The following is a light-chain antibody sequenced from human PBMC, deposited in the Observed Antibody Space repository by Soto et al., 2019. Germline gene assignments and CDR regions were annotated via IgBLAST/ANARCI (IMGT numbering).Light chain of an antibody. CDR1: QSIGSF. CDR3: QQSYSTLRWT. V-gene: IGKV1-39*01. J-gene: IGKJ1*01. Sequence: DIQMTQSPSSLSAPEGDRVTITCRASQSIGSFLNWYQQKPGKAPKVLISAASRLQSGVPSRFTGSGSGAEFTLTISSLQLEDFATYYCQQSYSTLRWTFGQGTKVEIK. CDR2: AAS.